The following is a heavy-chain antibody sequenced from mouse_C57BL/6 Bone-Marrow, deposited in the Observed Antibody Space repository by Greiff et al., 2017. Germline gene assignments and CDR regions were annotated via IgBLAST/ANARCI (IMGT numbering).Heavy chain of an antibody. V-gene: IGHV2-2*01. D-gene: IGHD2-4*01. CDR1: GFSLTSYG. Sequence: QVQLKESGPGLVQPSQSLSITCTVSGFSLTSYGVHWVRQSPGKGLEWLGVIWSGGSTDYNAAFISRLSISKDNSKSQVFFKMNSLQADDTAIYYCARKRGLRPFAYWGQGTLVTVSA. CDR3: ARKRGLRPFAY. CDR2: IWSGGST. J-gene: IGHJ3*01.